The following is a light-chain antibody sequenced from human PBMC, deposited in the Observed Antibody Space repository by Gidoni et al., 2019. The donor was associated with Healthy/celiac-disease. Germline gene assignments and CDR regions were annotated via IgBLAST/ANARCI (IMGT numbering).Light chain of an antibody. Sequence: EIVLTQSPGTLSLSPGERATLSCRASQSVSSSYLAWYHQKPGQAPRLLIYGASSRATGIPDRFSGSVSGTDFTLTISRLEPEDFAVYYCQQYGSSPPLTFGGGTKVEIK. J-gene: IGKJ4*01. CDR1: QSVSSSY. V-gene: IGKV3-20*01. CDR2: GAS. CDR3: QQYGSSPPLT.